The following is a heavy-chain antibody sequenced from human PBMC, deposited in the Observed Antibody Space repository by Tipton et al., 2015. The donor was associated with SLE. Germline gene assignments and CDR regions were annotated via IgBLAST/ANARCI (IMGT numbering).Heavy chain of an antibody. V-gene: IGHV4-4*07. CDR2: VYNSGTS. CDR1: GGSIGNIQ. D-gene: IGHD2-21*01. J-gene: IGHJ6*02. CDR3: ARDLGSLWSRYGLDI. Sequence: TLSLTCTVSGGSIGNIQWSWIRQPAGRGLEWIGRVYNSGTSRCNPSLKSRVVVAMDASKNQVSLKLRSVTAADTAVYYCARDLGSLWSRYGLDIWGQGTTVTVSS.